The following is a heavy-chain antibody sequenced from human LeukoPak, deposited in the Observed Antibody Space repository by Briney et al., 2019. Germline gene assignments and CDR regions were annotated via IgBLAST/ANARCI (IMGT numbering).Heavy chain of an antibody. CDR1: GDSISSGSYY. Sequence: SETLSLTCTVSGDSISSGSYYWSWIRQPAGKGLEWIGRMHTSGGTDYNPSLKSRVTISVDTSKNQFSLKLSSVTAADTAVYYCARVWGHYRSGWYVGYWGQGTLVTVSS. CDR2: MHTSGGT. D-gene: IGHD6-19*01. V-gene: IGHV4-61*02. J-gene: IGHJ4*02. CDR3: ARVWGHYRSGWYVGY.